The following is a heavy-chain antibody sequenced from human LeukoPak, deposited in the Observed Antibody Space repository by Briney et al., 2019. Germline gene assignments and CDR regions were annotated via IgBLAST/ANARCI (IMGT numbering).Heavy chain of an antibody. CDR1: GFTFSSYA. CDR3: ARKAFRLGNDAFDI. Sequence: GGSLRLSCAASGFTFSSYAMHWVRQAPGKGLEWVAVISYDGSNKYYADSVKGRFTISRDNAKNSLYLQMNSLRDEDTAVYYCARKAFRLGNDAFDIWGQGTMVTVSS. J-gene: IGHJ3*02. D-gene: IGHD7-27*01. CDR2: ISYDGSNK. V-gene: IGHV3-30-3*01.